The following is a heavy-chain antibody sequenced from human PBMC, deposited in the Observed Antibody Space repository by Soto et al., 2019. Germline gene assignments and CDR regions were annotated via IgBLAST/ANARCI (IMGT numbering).Heavy chain of an antibody. V-gene: IGHV1-8*02. CDR3: ARAVRHRYQLPDFDY. Sequence: ASVKVSCKASGYTFTSYDINWGRQATGQGLEWMGWMNPNSGNTGYAQKFQGRVTMTRNTSISTAYMELSSLRSEDTAVYYCARAVRHRYQLPDFDYWGEGTLVNVSS. J-gene: IGHJ4*02. D-gene: IGHD2-2*01. CDR1: GYTFTSYD. CDR2: MNPNSGNT.